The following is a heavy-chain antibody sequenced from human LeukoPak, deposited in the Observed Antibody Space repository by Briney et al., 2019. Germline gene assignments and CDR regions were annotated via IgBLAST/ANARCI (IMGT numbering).Heavy chain of an antibody. CDR2: IRSEANSYAT. V-gene: IGHV3-73*01. CDR1: GFTFSGST. CDR3: ASPIHNGDYDYFYGMDV. D-gene: IGHD4-17*01. Sequence: PGGSLRLSCVASGFTFSGSTIHWVRQASGKGLEWVGRIRSEANSYATAYAASVKGRFTISRDDSKNTAYLQMNSLKTEDTAVYLCASPIHNGDYDYFYGMDVWGQGTTVTVSS. J-gene: IGHJ6*02.